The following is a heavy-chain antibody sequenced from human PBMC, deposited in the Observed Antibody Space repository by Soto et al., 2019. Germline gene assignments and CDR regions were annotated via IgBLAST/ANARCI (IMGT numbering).Heavy chain of an antibody. D-gene: IGHD3-16*01. Sequence: GGSLRLSCAASGFTFSIYTMHWVRQAPGKGLEWVSSISSSGTYIHYADSMKGRVTVSRNNSNNSLSLQMTSLRADDTAVYHCERDGGNARDSWGQGSLVTVSS. CDR2: ISSSGTYI. CDR1: GFTFSIYT. V-gene: IGHV3-21*01. CDR3: ERDGGNARDS. J-gene: IGHJ4*02.